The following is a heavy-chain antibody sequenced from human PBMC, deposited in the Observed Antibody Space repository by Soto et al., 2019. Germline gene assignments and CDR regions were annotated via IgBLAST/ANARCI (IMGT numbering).Heavy chain of an antibody. CDR3: ARSYGVVTSFRGAFDI. CDR1: GYTLTSYY. V-gene: IGHV1-46*03. J-gene: IGHJ3*02. D-gene: IGHD2-2*01. Sequence: ASVKVSCKASGYTLTSYYMHSVRQAPGQGLEWMGIINPSGGSTSYAQKFQGRVTMTRDTSTSTVYMELSSLRSEDTAVYYCARSYGVVTSFRGAFDIWGQGTMVTVPS. CDR2: INPSGGST.